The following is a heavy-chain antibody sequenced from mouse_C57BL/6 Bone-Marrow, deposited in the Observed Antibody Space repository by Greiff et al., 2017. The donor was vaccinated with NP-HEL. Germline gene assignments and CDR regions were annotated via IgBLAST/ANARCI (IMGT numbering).Heavy chain of an antibody. V-gene: IGHV3-6*01. CDR3: ARDQGLLRDY. CDR2: ISYDGSN. J-gene: IGHJ2*01. CDR1: GYSITSGYY. D-gene: IGHD1-1*01. Sequence: EVKLEESGPGLVKPSQSLSLTCSVTGYSITSGYYWNWIRQFPGNKLEWMGYISYDGSNNYNPSLKNRISITRDTSKNQFFLKLNSVTTEDTATYYCARDQGLLRDYWGQGTTLTVSS.